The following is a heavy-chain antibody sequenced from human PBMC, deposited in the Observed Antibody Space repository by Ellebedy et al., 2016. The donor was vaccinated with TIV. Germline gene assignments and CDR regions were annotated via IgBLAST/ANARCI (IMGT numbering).Heavy chain of an antibody. D-gene: IGHD1-26*01. CDR1: GFTFRTYI. V-gene: IGHV3-7*01. Sequence: GESLKISCAASGFTFRTYIMSWVRQAPGKGLEWVANRRQDGSDKFYMDSVKGRFTISRDNAKNSLYLQMNSLRVEDTAVYYCARVGYYSFEYWGQGALVTVSS. CDR3: ARVGYYSFEY. CDR2: RRQDGSDK. J-gene: IGHJ4*02.